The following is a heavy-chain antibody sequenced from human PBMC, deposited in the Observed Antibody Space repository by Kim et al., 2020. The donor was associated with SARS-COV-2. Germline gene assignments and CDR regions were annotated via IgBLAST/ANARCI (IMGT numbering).Heavy chain of an antibody. J-gene: IGHJ4*02. V-gene: IGHV3-21*01. D-gene: IGHD6-13*01. Sequence: GGSLRLSCAASGFTFSSYSMNWVRQAPGKGLEWVSSISSSSSYIYYADSVKGRFTISRDNAKNSLYLQMNSLRAEDTAVYYCAREPGIAAAGTLMTNYWGQGPLVTVSS. CDR2: ISSSSSYI. CDR3: AREPGIAAAGTLMTNY. CDR1: GFTFSSYS.